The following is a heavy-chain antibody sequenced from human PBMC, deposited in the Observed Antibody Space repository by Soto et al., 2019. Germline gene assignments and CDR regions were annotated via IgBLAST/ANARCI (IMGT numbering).Heavy chain of an antibody. CDR3: ARYKFDDYYMDV. J-gene: IGHJ6*03. D-gene: IGHD3-9*01. CDR1: GFTFSSYD. CDR2: IGTAGDT. V-gene: IGHV3-13*01. Sequence: GGSLRLSCAASGFTFSSYDMHWVRQATGKGLEWVSAIGTAGDTYYPGSVKGRFTISRENAKNSLYLQMNSLRAGDTAVYYCARYKFDDYYMDVWGKGTTVTVSS.